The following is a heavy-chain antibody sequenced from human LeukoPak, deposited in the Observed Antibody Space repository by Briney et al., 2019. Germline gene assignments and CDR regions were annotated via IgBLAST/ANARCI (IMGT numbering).Heavy chain of an antibody. CDR3: AGFCSGVSCYYAFDI. J-gene: IGHJ3*02. CDR1: GGSISSSSYY. Sequence: SETLSLTCTVSGGSISSSSYYWGWIRQSPGKGLEWIGYIYYSGSTNYNPSLKSRVTISVDTSKNQFSLKLSSVAAADTAVYYCAGFCSGVSCYYAFDIWGQGTMVTVSS. CDR2: IYYSGST. D-gene: IGHD2-15*01. V-gene: IGHV4-61*05.